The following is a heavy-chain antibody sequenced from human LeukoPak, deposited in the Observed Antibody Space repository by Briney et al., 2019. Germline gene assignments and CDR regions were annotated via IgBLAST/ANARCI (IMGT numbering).Heavy chain of an antibody. D-gene: IGHD3-22*01. J-gene: IGHJ3*02. CDR1: GFTFSSYA. CDR2: SGDNT. V-gene: IGHV3-23*01. CDR3: AKSWRYYDSSNYYAFDI. Sequence: GGSLRLSCAASGFTFSSYAMSLVRQAPGKGLEWVSSSGDNTRYADSVKGRFTISRDNCKNTLDLQKNGVRAEDTAVYYCAKSWRYYDSSNYYAFDIWGQGTMVTVS.